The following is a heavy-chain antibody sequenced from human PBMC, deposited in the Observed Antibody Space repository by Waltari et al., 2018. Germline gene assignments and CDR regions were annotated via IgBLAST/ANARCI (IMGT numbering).Heavy chain of an antibody. CDR1: GFTCNNHW. Sequence: LVESGGGLVQPGGSLRLSCFASGFTCNNHWMHWVRQARGKGLVWVARLNFDGTRTDYADSVGGRFTISRDNTRNMLFLQMTNLRADDTAVYYCAREAASSFDQWGQGTRVTVSS. J-gene: IGHJ4*02. CDR3: AREAASSFDQ. D-gene: IGHD2-2*01. CDR2: LNFDGTRT. V-gene: IGHV3-74*01.